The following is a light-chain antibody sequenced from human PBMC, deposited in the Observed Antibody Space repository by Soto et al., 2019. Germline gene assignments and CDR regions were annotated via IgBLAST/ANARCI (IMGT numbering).Light chain of an antibody. CDR3: QQYNNWPRT. J-gene: IGKJ1*01. CDR1: QSVGAD. CDR2: GAS. V-gene: IGKV3-15*01. Sequence: IVLTQSPATLSVSPGERATLSCRASQSVGADLAWYQRKPGQAPRLLIYGASSRAPGIPARFSGSGSGTEFTLTISSPQSEDFAVYYCQQYNNWPRTFGQGTKV.